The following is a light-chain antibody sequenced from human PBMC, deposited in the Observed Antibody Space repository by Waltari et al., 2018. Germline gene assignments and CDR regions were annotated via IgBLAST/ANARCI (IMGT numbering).Light chain of an antibody. J-gene: IGLJ3*02. CDR1: SGHSNYA. CDR3: QTWGTGWV. Sequence: QLVLTQSPSASASLGASVKLTCTLSSGHSNYAIAWHQQQPGKGPRFLMKINSDGSHNKGDWITDRFSGSTSGAERYLTTSSLQSEDEAAYYCQTWGTGWVFGGGTKLTVL. CDR2: INSDGSH. V-gene: IGLV4-69*01.